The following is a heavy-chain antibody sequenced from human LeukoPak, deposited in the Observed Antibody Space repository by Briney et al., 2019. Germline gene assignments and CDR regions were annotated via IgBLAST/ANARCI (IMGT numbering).Heavy chain of an antibody. D-gene: IGHD3-9*01. Sequence: GASVKVSCKASGYTFTSYGISWVRQAPGQGLEWMGRISAYNGNTNYAQKLQGRVTMTTDTSTSTAYMELRSLRSDDTAVYYCARVLRQRHYDILTVGWFDPWGQGTLVTVSS. CDR3: ARVLRQRHYDILTVGWFDP. CDR1: GYTFTSYG. CDR2: ISAYNGNT. V-gene: IGHV1-18*01. J-gene: IGHJ5*02.